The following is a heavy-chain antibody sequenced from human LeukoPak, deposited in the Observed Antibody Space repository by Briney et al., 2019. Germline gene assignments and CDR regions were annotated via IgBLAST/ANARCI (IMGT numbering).Heavy chain of an antibody. J-gene: IGHJ4*02. CDR3: ARVCSGGSCRDY. CDR2: ISWNSGSI. V-gene: IGHV3-9*01. CDR1: GFTFDDYA. Sequence: PGGSLRLSCAASGFTFDDYAMHWVRQAPGKGLEWVSGISWNSGSIGYADSMKGRFTISRDNAKNSLYLQMNSLRAEDTAVYYCARVCSGGSCRDYWGQGTLVTVSS. D-gene: IGHD2-15*01.